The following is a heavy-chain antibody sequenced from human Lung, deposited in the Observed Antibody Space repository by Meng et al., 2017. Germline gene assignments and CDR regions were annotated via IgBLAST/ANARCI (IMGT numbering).Heavy chain of an antibody. Sequence: GGSLRLSCAASGFIFSDYYMNWVRQAPGKGLEWVSYISTSSRSTDYADSVKGRFTISRDNAKNSLFLQMNSLRAEDTAVYFCARDAGYCSGGSCYSVDYFDYWGQGVLVTVSS. D-gene: IGHD2-15*01. V-gene: IGHV3-11*05. J-gene: IGHJ4*02. CDR3: ARDAGYCSGGSCYSVDYFDY. CDR1: GFIFSDYY. CDR2: ISTSSRST.